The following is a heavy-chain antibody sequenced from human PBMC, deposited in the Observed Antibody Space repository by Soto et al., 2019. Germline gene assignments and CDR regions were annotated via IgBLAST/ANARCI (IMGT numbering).Heavy chain of an antibody. CDR2: INPSGGST. V-gene: IGHV1-46*01. CDR3: ALHIVATIGPNYYGMDV. D-gene: IGHD5-12*01. Sequence: ASVKVSCKASGYTFTSYYMHCVRQAPGQGLEWMGIINPSGGSTSYAQKFQGRVTMTRDTSTSTVYMELSSLRSEDTAAYYCALHIVATIGPNYYGMDVWGQGTTVTVSS. J-gene: IGHJ6*02. CDR1: GYTFTSYY.